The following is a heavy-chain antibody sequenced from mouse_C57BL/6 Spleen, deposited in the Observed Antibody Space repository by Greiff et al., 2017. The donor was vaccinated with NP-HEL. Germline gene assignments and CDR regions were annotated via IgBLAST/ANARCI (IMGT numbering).Heavy chain of an antibody. V-gene: IGHV5-17*01. CDR1: GFTFSDYG. CDR3: ARGKPYGNYQAWFAY. Sequence: EVKLVESGGGLVKPGGSLKLSCAASGFTFSDYGMHWVRQAPEKGLEWVAYISSGSSTIYYADTVKGRFTISRDNAKNTLFLQMTSLRSEDTAMYYCARGKPYGNYQAWFAYWGQGTLVTVSA. J-gene: IGHJ3*01. CDR2: ISSGSSTI. D-gene: IGHD2-1*01.